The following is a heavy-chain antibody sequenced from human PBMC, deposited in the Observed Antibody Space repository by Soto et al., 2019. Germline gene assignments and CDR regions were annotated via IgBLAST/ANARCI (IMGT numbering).Heavy chain of an antibody. CDR2: ISGSGGST. D-gene: IGHD1-7*01. CDR3: AKGITGTTGGHNWFDP. J-gene: IGHJ5*02. V-gene: IGHV3-23*01. Sequence: GGSLRLSCAASGFTFSSYAMSWVRQAPGKGLEWVSAISGSGGSTYYADSVKGRFTISRDNSKNTLYLQMSSLRAEDTAVYYCAKGITGTTGGHNWFDPWGQGXLVTV. CDR1: GFTFSSYA.